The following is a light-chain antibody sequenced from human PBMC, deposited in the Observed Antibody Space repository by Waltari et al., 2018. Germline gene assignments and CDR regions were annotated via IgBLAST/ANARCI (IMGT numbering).Light chain of an antibody. CDR2: AAT. Sequence: DIQLTQSPSSLSASVGDRVTITCRASQSISTYLNWYQQKPGQAPKTLIYAATSLQSGVPSRFSGSWSGTDFTLTITSLQPEDFATYYCQQSFTNTRYTFGQGTKLEI. CDR3: QQSFTNTRYT. CDR1: QSISTY. J-gene: IGKJ2*01. V-gene: IGKV1-39*01.